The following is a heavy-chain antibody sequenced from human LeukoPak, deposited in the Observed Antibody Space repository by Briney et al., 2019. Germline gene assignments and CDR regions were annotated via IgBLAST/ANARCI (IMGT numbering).Heavy chain of an antibody. CDR1: GFTFDDYA. J-gene: IGHJ4*02. CDR2: ISWNSGSI. V-gene: IGHV3-9*01. Sequence: PGGSLTLSCAASGFTFDDYAMHWVRQPPGKGLEWVAGISWNSGSIGYADSVKGRFTISRDNAKNSLYLQMNSLRAEDTALYYCAKDIGGRYFDWLLFYWGQGTLVTVSS. D-gene: IGHD3-9*01. CDR3: AKDIGGRYFDWLLFY.